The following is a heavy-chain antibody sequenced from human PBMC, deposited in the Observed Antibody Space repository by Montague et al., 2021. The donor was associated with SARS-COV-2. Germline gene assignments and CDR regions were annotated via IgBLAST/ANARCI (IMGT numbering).Heavy chain of an antibody. Sequence: SETLSLTCTVSGGSLNNYFWSWIRQPPGKGLEWVGYISDSGSTKYNPSLQSRVTISVDTARNQFSLELSSVTAADMAVYYCASPGGYCTGGCWYYGYWGQGTLVTVSS. CDR1: GGSLNNYF. CDR3: ASPGGYCTGGCWYYGY. J-gene: IGHJ4*02. CDR2: ISDSGST. V-gene: IGHV4-59*01. D-gene: IGHD2-15*01.